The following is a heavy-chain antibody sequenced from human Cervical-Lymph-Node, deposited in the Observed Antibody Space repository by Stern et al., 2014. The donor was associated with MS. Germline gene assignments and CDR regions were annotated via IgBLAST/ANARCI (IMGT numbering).Heavy chain of an antibody. Sequence: DQLVESGAEVKKPGASVKVSCTASGYTFTGYYIHWVRQAPGQGLEWMGRINPNNGDTIYAQKVQDRVTMTRDTSISTAYMELSRLKSDDTDVYYCARDYAGAPYAPRDWGQGTLVTVSS. D-gene: IGHD3-16*01. CDR1: GYTFTGYY. V-gene: IGHV1-2*05. CDR2: INPNNGDT. CDR3: ARDYAGAPYAPRD. J-gene: IGHJ4*02.